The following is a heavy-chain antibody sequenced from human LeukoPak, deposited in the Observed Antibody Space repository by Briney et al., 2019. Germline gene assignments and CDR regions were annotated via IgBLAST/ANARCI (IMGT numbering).Heavy chain of an antibody. CDR2: IYYSGST. CDR1: GGSISSISYY. Sequence: SETLSLTCTVSGGSISSISYYWGWIRQPPGRGLEWIGNIYYSGSTYYDPSLRSRVTISVDTSKNQFSLKLSSVTAADTAVYYCAKTSGTYPNYAFDIWGQGTLVTVSS. V-gene: IGHV4-39*07. D-gene: IGHD1-26*01. J-gene: IGHJ3*02. CDR3: AKTSGTYPNYAFDI.